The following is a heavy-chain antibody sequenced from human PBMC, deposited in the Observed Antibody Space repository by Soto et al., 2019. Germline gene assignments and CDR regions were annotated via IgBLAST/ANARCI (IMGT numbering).Heavy chain of an antibody. D-gene: IGHD1-26*01. CDR2: IIPILGIA. Sequence: QVQLVQSGAEVKKPGSSVKVSCKASGGTFSSYTISWVRQAPGQGLEWMGRIIPILGIANYAQKFQGRVTITADKSTSTAYMELRSLRSEDTAVYYCARDIAGSTPGYFDYWGQGTLVTVSS. CDR3: ARDIAGSTPGYFDY. J-gene: IGHJ4*02. CDR1: GGTFSSYT. V-gene: IGHV1-69*08.